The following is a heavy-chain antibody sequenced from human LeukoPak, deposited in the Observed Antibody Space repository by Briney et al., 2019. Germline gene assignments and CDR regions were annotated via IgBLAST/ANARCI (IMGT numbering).Heavy chain of an antibody. J-gene: IGHJ4*02. D-gene: IGHD3-9*01. V-gene: IGHV4-34*01. CDR1: GGSFSGYY. CDR2: INHSGST. CDR3: ARGFSILTGYPFDY. Sequence: PSETLSFTWAVYGGSFSGYYWSWIRQPPGKRLEWIGEINHSGSTNYNPSLKSRVTISVDTSKNQFSLKLSSVTAADTAVYYCARGFSILTGYPFDYWGQGTLVTVSS.